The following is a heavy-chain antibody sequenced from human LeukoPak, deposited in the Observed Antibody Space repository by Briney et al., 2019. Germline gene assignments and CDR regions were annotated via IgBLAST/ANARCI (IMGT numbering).Heavy chain of an antibody. D-gene: IGHD1-7*01. CDR1: GGTFSSYA. J-gene: IGHJ4*02. V-gene: IGHV1-69*05. Sequence: SVKVSCKASGGTFSSYAISWVRQAPGQGLEWRGGIIPIFGTANYAQKFQGRVTITTDESTSTAYMELSSLRSEDTAVYYCATTTNWNYGFDYWGQGTLVTVSS. CDR2: IIPIFGTA. CDR3: ATTTNWNYGFDY.